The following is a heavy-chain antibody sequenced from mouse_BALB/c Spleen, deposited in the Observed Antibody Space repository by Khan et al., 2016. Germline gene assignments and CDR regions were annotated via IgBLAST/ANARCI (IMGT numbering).Heavy chain of an antibody. D-gene: IGHD2-2*01. Sequence: EVQLQESGPGLVKPSQSLSLTCPVTGYSITSGYYWNWIRQFPGNKLEWMGHISYDGINNYNPSLKNRITISRDTSKNQFFLKLYSVTTEDSATYYCAREGVMTAAHWYFDVWGAGTTVTVSS. V-gene: IGHV3-6*02. CDR3: AREGVMTAAHWYFDV. CDR1: GYSITSGYY. J-gene: IGHJ1*01. CDR2: ISYDGIN.